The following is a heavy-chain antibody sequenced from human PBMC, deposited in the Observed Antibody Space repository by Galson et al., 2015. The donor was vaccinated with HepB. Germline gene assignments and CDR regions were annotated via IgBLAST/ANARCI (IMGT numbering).Heavy chain of an antibody. CDR3: ARASLWFGELTPDTPYWYFDL. D-gene: IGHD3-10*01. CDR2: IYSGGST. V-gene: IGHV3-66*01. CDR1: GFTVSSNY. J-gene: IGHJ2*01. Sequence: FLRLSCAASGFTVSSNYMSWVRQAPGKGLEWVSVIYSGGSTYYADSVKGRFTISRDNSKNTLYPQMNSLRAEDTAVYYCARASLWFGELTPDTPYWYFDLWGRGTLVTVSS.